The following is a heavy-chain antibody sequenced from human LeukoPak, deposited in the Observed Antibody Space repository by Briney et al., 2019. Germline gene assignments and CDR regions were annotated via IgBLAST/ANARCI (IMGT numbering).Heavy chain of an antibody. V-gene: IGHV3-23*01. J-gene: IGHJ4*01. CDR2: LSGSGITT. CDR1: GFTFSNSA. Sequence: GRSLRLSCAASGFTFSNSAMSWVRQAPGKGLEWDSTLSGSGITTYYADSVKGRFTISRENSKNTMYLQMNSLRAEDTAVYYCAKGIYSSGWSYFDYWGHGTLVTVSS. CDR3: AKGIYSSGWSYFDY. D-gene: IGHD6-19*01.